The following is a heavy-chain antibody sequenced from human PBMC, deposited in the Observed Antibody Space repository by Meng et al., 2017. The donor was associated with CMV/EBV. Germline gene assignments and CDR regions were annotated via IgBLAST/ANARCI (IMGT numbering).Heavy chain of an antibody. Sequence: FTFSIYAMSWVRQAPSKGLEWVSAISGSGGSPHYADSVKGRFTISRDNSKNTLYLQMNSLRAEDTAVYYCAKGPLYCSSTSCHGWFDPWGQGTLVTVSS. CDR3: AKGPLYCSSTSCHGWFDP. J-gene: IGHJ5*02. CDR1: FTFSIYA. CDR2: ISGSGGSP. V-gene: IGHV3-23*01. D-gene: IGHD2-2*01.